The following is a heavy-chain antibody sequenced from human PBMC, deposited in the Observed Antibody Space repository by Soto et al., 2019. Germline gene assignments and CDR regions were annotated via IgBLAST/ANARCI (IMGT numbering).Heavy chain of an antibody. D-gene: IGHD3-10*01. CDR2: IYHSGST. CDR3: ARGRLLWFGELLYKVGYFDY. Sequence: LSLICAVSGGSISSGGYSWSCIRQPPGKGLEWIGYIYHSGSTYYNPSLKSRVTISVDRSKNQFSLKLSSVTAADTAVYYCARGRLLWFGELLYKVGYFDYWGQGTLVTVSS. V-gene: IGHV4-30-2*01. CDR1: GGSISSGGYS. J-gene: IGHJ4*02.